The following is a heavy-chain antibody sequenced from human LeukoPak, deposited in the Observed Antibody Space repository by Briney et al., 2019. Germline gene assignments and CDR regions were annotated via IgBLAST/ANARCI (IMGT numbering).Heavy chain of an antibody. CDR1: GFTFSSTW. Sequence: GGSLRLSCAASGFTFSSTWMQWVRQGPGKGLLWVSRISSDERSTTYADSVKGRFTISRDNAKNTLYLQMNSLGAEDTAVYYCTTGYHYFDDWGQGTLVTVSS. V-gene: IGHV3-74*03. CDR3: TTGYHYFDD. J-gene: IGHJ4*02. D-gene: IGHD1-1*01. CDR2: ISSDERST.